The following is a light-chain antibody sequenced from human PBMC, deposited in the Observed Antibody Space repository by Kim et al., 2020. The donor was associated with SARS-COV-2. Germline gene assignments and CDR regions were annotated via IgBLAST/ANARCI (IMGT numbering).Light chain of an antibody. CDR3: AAWDDSLRGRV. CDR2: SND. V-gene: IGLV1-47*02. Sequence: QSVLTQSPSASGTPGQRVTISCSGSSSNIGSNHVYWYQQFPGTAPKVLVYSNDQRPSGVPDRFSGSKSGTSASLAISGLRSEDEADYYCAAWDDSLRGRVFGGGTKVTVL. CDR1: SSNIGSNH. J-gene: IGLJ3*02.